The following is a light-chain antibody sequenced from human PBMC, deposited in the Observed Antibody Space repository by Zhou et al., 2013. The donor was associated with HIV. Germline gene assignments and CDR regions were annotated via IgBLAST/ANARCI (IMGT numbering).Light chain of an antibody. J-gene: IGLJ1*01. Sequence: QSALTQPASVSGSPGQSIAISCTGTSSDVGSYNRVSWYQQSPGTGPKLMIYEVSNRPSGVPDRFSGSKSGNTASLTISGLQPEDEADYYCSSYTSSGSYVFGSGTKVTVL. CDR3: SSYTSSGSYV. CDR1: SSDVGSYNR. V-gene: IGLV2-18*02. CDR2: EVS.